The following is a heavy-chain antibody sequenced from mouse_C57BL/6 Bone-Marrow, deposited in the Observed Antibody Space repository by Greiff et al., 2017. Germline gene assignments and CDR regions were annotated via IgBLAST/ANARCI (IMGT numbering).Heavy chain of an antibody. Sequence: VQLQQSGAELARPGASVKLSCKASGYTFTSYGISWVKQRTGQGLEWIGEIYPRSGNTYYNEKFKGKATLTADKSSSTAYMELRSLTSEDSAVYFCARSKRFAYWGQGTLVTVSA. CDR1: GYTFTSYG. CDR2: IYPRSGNT. D-gene: IGHD2-5*01. CDR3: ARSKRFAY. V-gene: IGHV1-81*01. J-gene: IGHJ3*01.